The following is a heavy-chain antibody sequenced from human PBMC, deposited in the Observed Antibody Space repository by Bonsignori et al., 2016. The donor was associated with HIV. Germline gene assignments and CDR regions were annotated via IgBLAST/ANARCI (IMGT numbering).Heavy chain of an antibody. CDR3: AKGGLLDFWSGYHFDY. J-gene: IGHJ4*02. Sequence: WIRQPPGKGLEWVSAISGSGGSTYYADSVKGRFTISRDNSKNTLYLQMNSLRAEDTAVYYCAKGGLLDFWSGYHFDYWGQGTLVTVSS. D-gene: IGHD3-3*01. V-gene: IGHV3-23*01. CDR2: ISGSGGST.